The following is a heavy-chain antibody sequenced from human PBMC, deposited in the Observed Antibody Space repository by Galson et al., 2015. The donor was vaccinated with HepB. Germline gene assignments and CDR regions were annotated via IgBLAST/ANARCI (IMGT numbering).Heavy chain of an antibody. D-gene: IGHD4-23*01. Sequence: SVKVSCKASGYTFTDYGINWVRQAPGQGFEWMGWISGYNGDTIYAQSLQGRIIMTTATSTSTAYMELSRLRSDDTAVYYCARDGDYGGGSWGQGTLVIVSS. CDR2: ISGYNGDT. CDR3: ARDGDYGGGS. J-gene: IGHJ5*02. V-gene: IGHV1-18*01. CDR1: GYTFTDYG.